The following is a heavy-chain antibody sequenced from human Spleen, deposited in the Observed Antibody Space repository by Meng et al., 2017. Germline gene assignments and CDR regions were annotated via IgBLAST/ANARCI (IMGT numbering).Heavy chain of an antibody. J-gene: IGHJ4*02. CDR1: GVSISGIRW. V-gene: IGHV4-4*01. CDR2: IYHCEDT. CDR3: ASWIYSCGWQ. D-gene: IGHD6-19*01. Sequence: VELGGTGPVMAMHRCTLSFAFSFYGVSISGIRWGSGVRPPPWKWLECIGEIYHCEDTNNNPSLKSRVTIAIDRYKNKFSLKLSSVSAADTAVYSCASWIYSCGWQWGQGTLVTVSS.